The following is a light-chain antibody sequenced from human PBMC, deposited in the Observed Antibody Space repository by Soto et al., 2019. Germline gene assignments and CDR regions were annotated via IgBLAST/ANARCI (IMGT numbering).Light chain of an antibody. CDR1: QGISSY. CDR2: AAS. V-gene: IGKV1-9*01. CDR3: QQLNSYPPWT. Sequence: DIQLTQSPSFLSASVGDRVTITCRASQGISSYLAWYQQKPWKAPKLLIYAASTLQSGVPSRFSGSGSGTEFTPTIISLQPEDFATYYCQQLNSYPPWTFGQGTKVEIK. J-gene: IGKJ1*01.